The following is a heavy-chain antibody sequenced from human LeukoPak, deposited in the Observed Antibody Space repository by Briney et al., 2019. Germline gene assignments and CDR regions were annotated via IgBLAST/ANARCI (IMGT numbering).Heavy chain of an antibody. D-gene: IGHD3/OR15-3a*01. Sequence: SETLSLTCVVSGGSLHRSFWTWVRQPPGKGLEWIGRIYSSGTTDYSPSQKSRLTISIDTSKNQFSLRLASVTAADTAVYYCGRRPAVDGPIDNWGQGILVAVSS. J-gene: IGHJ4*02. V-gene: IGHV4-59*01. CDR1: GGSLHRSF. CDR2: IYSSGTT. CDR3: GRRPAVDGPIDN.